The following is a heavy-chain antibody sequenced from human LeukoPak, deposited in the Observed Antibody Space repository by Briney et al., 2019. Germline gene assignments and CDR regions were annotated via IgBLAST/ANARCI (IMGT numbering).Heavy chain of an antibody. CDR2: INTNTGNP. CDR3: ASGTTVTTFDY. V-gene: IGHV7-4-1*02. Sequence: GASVKVSCKASGYTFTSYAMNWVRQAPGQGLEWMGWINTNTGNPTYAQGFTGRFVFSLDTSVSTTYLQISSLKAEDTAVYYCASGTTVTTFDYWGQGTLVTVSS. CDR1: GYTFTSYA. J-gene: IGHJ4*02. D-gene: IGHD4-17*01.